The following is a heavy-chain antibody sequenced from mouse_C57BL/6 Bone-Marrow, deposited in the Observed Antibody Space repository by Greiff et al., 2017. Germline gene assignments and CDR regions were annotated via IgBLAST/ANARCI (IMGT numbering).Heavy chain of an antibody. V-gene: IGHV8-8*01. CDR1: GFSLSTFGMG. CDR3: ARIYDYSFAY. Sequence: QVTLKVSGPGILQPSQSLSLSCSSSGFSLSTFGMGVVWIRQPAGKGLVWLAHIWWDDDKYYNPALKSRLTIVKDTSKNQVFLQIANVDTAATATYYCARIYDYSFAYWGQGTLVTVSA. J-gene: IGHJ3*01. D-gene: IGHD2-4*01. CDR2: IWWDDDK.